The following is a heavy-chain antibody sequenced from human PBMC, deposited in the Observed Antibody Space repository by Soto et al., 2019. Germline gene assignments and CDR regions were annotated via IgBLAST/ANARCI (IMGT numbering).Heavy chain of an antibody. Sequence: LRLSCAASGFTFSSYSMNWVRQAPGKGLEWVSSISSSSSYIYYAESVKGRFTISRDNAKNSLYLQMNSLRAEDTAVYYCARDPVGATALDYWAREPWSPSPQ. CDR3: ARDPVGATALDY. CDR1: GFTFSSYS. CDR2: ISSSSSYI. D-gene: IGHD1-26*01. J-gene: IGHJ4*02. V-gene: IGHV3-21*01.